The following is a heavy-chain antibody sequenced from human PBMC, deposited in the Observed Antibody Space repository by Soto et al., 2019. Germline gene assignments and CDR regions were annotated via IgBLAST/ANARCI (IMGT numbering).Heavy chain of an antibody. V-gene: IGHV3-30*18. J-gene: IGHJ4*02. CDR1: GFTLSRQD. CDR3: MKGGWYGTSSPFDR. D-gene: IGHD6-6*01. Sequence: QEQLVESGGDVVQPGGSLRLSCAASGFTLSRQDMHWVRQAPGKGLEWVAVLSYDGIAQYYADSVKGRFTISRDNSKNTLFLERDSLRVEYTAVCYCMKGGWYGTSSPFDRWGQGTLVTVSS. CDR2: LSYDGIAQ.